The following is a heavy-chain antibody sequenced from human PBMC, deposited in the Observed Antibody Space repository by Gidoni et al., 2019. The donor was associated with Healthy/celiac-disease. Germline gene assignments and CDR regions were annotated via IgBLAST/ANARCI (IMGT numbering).Heavy chain of an antibody. D-gene: IGHD3-10*01. CDR3: ARGSAMVRGVIIGVDY. CDR2: ISRSSSYT. Sequence: QVQLVESGGGLVKPGGSLRLSFAASGFTFMYYYMSWIRQAPGKGLEWVSYISRSSSYTNYADSVKGRFTISRDNAKNSLYLQMNSLRAEDTAVYYCARGSAMVRGVIIGVDYWGQGTLVTVSS. J-gene: IGHJ4*02. V-gene: IGHV3-11*06. CDR1: GFTFMYYY.